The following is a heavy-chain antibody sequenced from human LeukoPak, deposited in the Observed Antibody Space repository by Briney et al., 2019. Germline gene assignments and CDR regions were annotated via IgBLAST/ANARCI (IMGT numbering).Heavy chain of an antibody. CDR1: GFTFSSYE. D-gene: IGHD3-22*01. V-gene: IGHV3-48*03. Sequence: GGSLRLSCAASGFTFSSYEMNWVRQAPGKGLEWVSYISSSGTTIYYADSVKGRFTISRDNAKNSLYLQMNSLRAEDTAVYYCAKDRGSSGYAFDIWGQGTMVTVSS. J-gene: IGHJ3*02. CDR3: AKDRGSSGYAFDI. CDR2: ISSSGTTI.